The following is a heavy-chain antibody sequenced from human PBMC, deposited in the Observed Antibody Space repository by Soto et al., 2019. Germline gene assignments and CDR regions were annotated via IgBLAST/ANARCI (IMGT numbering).Heavy chain of an antibody. CDR2: IGGRGGST. CDR3: AKDGYGDRPYYFDY. J-gene: IGHJ4*02. CDR1: GFTFSTYA. V-gene: IGHV3-23*01. Sequence: EVQLLESGGGLVQPGGSLRLSCAASGFTFSTYALNWVRQAPGKGLEWVSAIGGRGGSTYFAESVKGRFSISRDSSKNTLYLQMNSLRAEDTAVYYCAKDGYGDRPYYFDYWGQGTLVTVSS. D-gene: IGHD4-17*01.